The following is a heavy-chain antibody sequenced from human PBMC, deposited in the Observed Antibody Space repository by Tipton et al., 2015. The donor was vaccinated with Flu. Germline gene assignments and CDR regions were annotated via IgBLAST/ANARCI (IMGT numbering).Heavy chain of an antibody. CDR1: GGSISSSSYY. CDR2: IYYSGST. J-gene: IGHJ4*02. V-gene: IGHV4-39*07. CDR3: ASHSYSRGRAGH. Sequence: TLSLTCTVSGGSISSSSYYWGWIRQPPGKGLEWIGTIYYSGSTYYNPSLKSRVTMSVDTSKNQFSLKLSSVTAADTAVYYCASHSYSRGRAGHWGQGTLVTVSS. D-gene: IGHD4-11*01.